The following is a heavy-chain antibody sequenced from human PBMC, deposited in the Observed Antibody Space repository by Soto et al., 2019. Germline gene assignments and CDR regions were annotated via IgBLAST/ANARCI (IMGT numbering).Heavy chain of an antibody. Sequence: QVQLVESGGGVVQPGRSLRLSCAASGFTFSSSAMHWVRQAPGKGLEWVAVISYDGSNKYYADSVKGRFTISRDNSKTTMYLQMNSLRAEDTAVYYCARDKRDLRFLEWSYYFDYWGQGTLVTVSS. D-gene: IGHD3-3*01. CDR3: ARDKRDLRFLEWSYYFDY. CDR1: GFTFSSSA. CDR2: ISYDGSNK. V-gene: IGHV3-30-3*01. J-gene: IGHJ4*02.